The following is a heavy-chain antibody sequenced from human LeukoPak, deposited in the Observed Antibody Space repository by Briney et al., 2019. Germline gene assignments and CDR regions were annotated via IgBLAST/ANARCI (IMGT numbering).Heavy chain of an antibody. D-gene: IGHD5-18*01. J-gene: IGHJ6*03. Sequence: SETLSLTCTVSGGSISSYYWSWIRQPPGKGLEWIGYICYSGSTNYNPSLKSRVTISVDTSKNQFSLKLSSVTAADTAVYYCARDGGLTAPVNYYYYYYMDVWGKGTTVTVSS. CDR2: ICYSGST. CDR1: GGSISSYY. CDR3: ARDGGLTAPVNYYYYYYMDV. V-gene: IGHV4-59*01.